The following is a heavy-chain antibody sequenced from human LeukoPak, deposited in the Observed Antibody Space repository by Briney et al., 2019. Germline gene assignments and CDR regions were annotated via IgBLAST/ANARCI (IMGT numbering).Heavy chain of an antibody. CDR2: IYHTGST. J-gene: IGHJ4*02. V-gene: IGHV4-4*02. CDR1: GGSITNTNW. D-gene: IGHD6-19*01. Sequence: KSSETLSLTCAVSGGSITNTNWWSWVRQPPGKGLEWIGEIYHTGSTNYNPSLKSRVTISVDKSTNQFSLKVSSVTAADTAVYYCTRGENSSGCPTYWGQGTLVTVSS. CDR3: TRGENSSGCPTY.